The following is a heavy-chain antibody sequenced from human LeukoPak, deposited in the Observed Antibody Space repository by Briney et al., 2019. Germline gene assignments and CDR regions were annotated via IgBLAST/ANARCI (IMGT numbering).Heavy chain of an antibody. D-gene: IGHD3-10*01. J-gene: IGHJ4*02. V-gene: IGHV3-48*03. CDR3: ARVGYHGSGSFDC. CDR1: TFSFSNYE. CDR2: ISPTGYTI. Sequence: PGGSLRLSCAASTFSFSNYEMNWVRQAPGQGLEWVSYISPTGYTIYYADSVKGRFTISRDSAKNSLYLQMSSLRAEDTAVYYCARVGYHGSGSFDCWGQGTLVTVSS.